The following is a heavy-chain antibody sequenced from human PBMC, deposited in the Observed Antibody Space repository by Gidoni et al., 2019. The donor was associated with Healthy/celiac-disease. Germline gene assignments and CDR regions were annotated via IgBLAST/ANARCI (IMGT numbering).Heavy chain of an antibody. D-gene: IGHD7-27*01. CDR3: ARGGGVKLTGDYFDY. V-gene: IGHV3-33*01. CDR1: GFTFSSYG. J-gene: IGHJ4*02. CDR2: IWYDGSNK. Sequence: QVQLVESGGGVVQPGRSLRLSCAASGFTFSSYGMHWVRQAPGKGLEWVAVIWYDGSNKYYADSVKGRFTISRDNSKNTLYLQMNSLRAEDTAVYYCARGGGVKLTGDYFDYWGQGTLVTVSS.